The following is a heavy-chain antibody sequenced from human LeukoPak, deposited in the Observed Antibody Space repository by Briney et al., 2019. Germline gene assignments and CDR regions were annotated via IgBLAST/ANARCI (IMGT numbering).Heavy chain of an antibody. CDR3: AKQLGYCSDGSCYFPY. J-gene: IGHJ4*02. V-gene: IGHV3-23*01. Sequence: GVLRLSCAASGFTFSSSAMSWVRQAPGKGLEGVSAISHNGGYTYYADSVQGRFTISRDNSKSTLCLQMNSLRAEDTAVYYCAKQLGYCSDGSCYFPYWGQGTLVTVSS. CDR2: ISHNGGYT. D-gene: IGHD2-15*01. CDR1: GFTFSSSA.